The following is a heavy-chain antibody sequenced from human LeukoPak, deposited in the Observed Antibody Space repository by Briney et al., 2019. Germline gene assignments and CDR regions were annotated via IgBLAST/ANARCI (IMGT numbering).Heavy chain of an antibody. V-gene: IGHV4-34*04. CDR2: INQRGNN. CDR1: VGPFIGYF. CDR3: ARGRPLCTGGRCSSLGAST. D-gene: IGHD2-15*01. Sequence: SETLSLTFAGYVGPFIGYFYSWIRQPPGKGLEWIAEINQRGNNNHNAALQSRATVSVDRANKQFSLKMPSVPAADKAASYCARGRPLCTGGRCSSLGASTWAQGTVVTVS. J-gene: IGHJ3*01.